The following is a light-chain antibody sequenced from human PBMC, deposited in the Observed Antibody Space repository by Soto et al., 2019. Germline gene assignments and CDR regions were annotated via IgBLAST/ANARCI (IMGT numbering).Light chain of an antibody. CDR3: QQYYSTLWT. CDR1: QSVLYSSNNKNY. CDR2: WAS. J-gene: IGKJ1*01. V-gene: IGKV4-1*01. Sequence: DIVMPPSPDSLAVSLGERVTINCKSSQSVLYSSNNKNYLAWYQQKPGQPPKLLIYWASTRESGVPDRFSGSGSGTDFTLTISSLQAEDVAVYYCQQYYSTLWTFGQGTKVYI.